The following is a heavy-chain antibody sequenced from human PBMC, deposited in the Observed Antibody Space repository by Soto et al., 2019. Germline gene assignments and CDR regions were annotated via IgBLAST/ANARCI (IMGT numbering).Heavy chain of an antibody. J-gene: IGHJ3*02. CDR2: IYYSGST. CDR3: ARQREYSGYEGDAFDI. V-gene: IGHV4-39*01. Sequence: SETLSLTCTVSGGSISSGSYYWGWIRQPPGKGLEWIGSIYYSGSTYYNPSLKSRVTISVDTSKNQFSLKLSSVTAADTAVYYCARQREYSGYEGDAFDIWGQGTMVTVSS. D-gene: IGHD5-12*01. CDR1: GGSISSGSYY.